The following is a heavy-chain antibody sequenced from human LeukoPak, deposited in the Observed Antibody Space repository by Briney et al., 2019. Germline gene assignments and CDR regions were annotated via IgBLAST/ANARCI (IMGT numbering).Heavy chain of an antibody. J-gene: IGHJ5*02. D-gene: IGHD3-3*01. CDR2: IIPIFGTA. CDR1: GGTFSSYA. V-gene: IGHV1-69*05. CDR3: ARDRGITIFGVVPVGDNWFDP. Sequence: SVKVSCKASGGTFSSYAISWVRQAPGQGLEWMGGIIPIFGTANYAQKFQGRVTITTDESTSTAYMELSSLRSEDTTVYYCARDRGITIFGVVPVGDNWFDPWGQGTLVTVSS.